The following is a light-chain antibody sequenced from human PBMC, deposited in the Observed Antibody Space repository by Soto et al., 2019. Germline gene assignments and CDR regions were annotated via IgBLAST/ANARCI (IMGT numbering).Light chain of an antibody. J-gene: IGKJ2*01. Sequence: DIQMTQSPSSLSASVGDRVTITCQASQDISNYLNWYQQKPGKAPKLLIYDASNLETGVPSRFSGSGSGTDFTFTISSLQPEDIATYYCQHYDNLPCTFGQGTKLEIK. CDR1: QDISNY. CDR3: QHYDNLPCT. V-gene: IGKV1-33*01. CDR2: DAS.